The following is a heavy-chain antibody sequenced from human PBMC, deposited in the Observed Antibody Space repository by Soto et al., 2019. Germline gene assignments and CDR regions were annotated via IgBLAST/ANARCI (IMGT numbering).Heavy chain of an antibody. V-gene: IGHV3-20*04. Sequence: PGGSLRLSCAASGFTFDDYGMSWVRQAPGKGLEWVSGINWNGGSTGYADSVKGRFTISRDNAKNSLYLQMNSLRAEDTALYYCARVIVAVADDAFDIWGQGTMVTVSS. CDR1: GFTFDDYG. CDR3: ARVIVAVADDAFDI. J-gene: IGHJ3*02. D-gene: IGHD6-19*01. CDR2: INWNGGST.